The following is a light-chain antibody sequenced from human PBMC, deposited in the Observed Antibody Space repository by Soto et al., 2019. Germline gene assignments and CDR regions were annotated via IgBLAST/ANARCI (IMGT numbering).Light chain of an antibody. V-gene: IGLV2-14*03. CDR1: NSDVGAYSY. Sequence: QSVLTQPASVSGSPGQSITISCTGTNSDVGAYSYVSWYQQYPGKAPKLLIYDVGARPSGISDRFSGSKSGNTASLTISGLQAEDEADYYCSSYTAFTTYGFGSGTKRTVL. CDR2: DVG. CDR3: SSYTAFTTYG. J-gene: IGLJ1*01.